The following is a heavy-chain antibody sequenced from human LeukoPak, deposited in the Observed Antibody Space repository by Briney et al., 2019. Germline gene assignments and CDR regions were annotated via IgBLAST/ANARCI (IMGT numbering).Heavy chain of an antibody. J-gene: IGHJ3*02. CDR2: IYSGGST. Sequence: GGSLRLSCAASGFTVSSNYMGWVRHAPGKGLEWVSVIYSGGSTYYADSVKGRFTISRDNYKNTLYLQMNSLRAEDTAVYYCARGRPYYYDSSGYYPYDAFDIWGQGTMVTVSS. CDR1: GFTVSSNY. V-gene: IGHV3-53*01. CDR3: ARGRPYYYDSSGYYPYDAFDI. D-gene: IGHD3-22*01.